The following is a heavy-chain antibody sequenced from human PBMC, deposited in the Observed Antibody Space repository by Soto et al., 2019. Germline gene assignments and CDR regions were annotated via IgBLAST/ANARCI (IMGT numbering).Heavy chain of an antibody. J-gene: IGHJ6*02. CDR2: VSPYNGDT. Sequence: ASVKVSCKAFGYTFTTYGVNWVRQAPGQGLEWMGWVSPYNGDTTYAQKVQGRVTMTTDTSTRTAYLELGSLRSDDTAVYYCAREVGHMDVWGQGTTVTVSS. CDR1: GYTFTTYG. CDR3: AREVGHMDV. V-gene: IGHV1-18*04.